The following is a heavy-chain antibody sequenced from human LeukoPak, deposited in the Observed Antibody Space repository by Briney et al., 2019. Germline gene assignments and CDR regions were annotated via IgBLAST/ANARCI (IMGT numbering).Heavy chain of an antibody. CDR1: GFTFSGSA. V-gene: IGHV3-73*01. Sequence: GGSLRLSCAASGFTFSGSAMHWVRQASGKGQEWVGRIRSKANSYATAYAASVEGSFTISRDDSKNTAYLQMNSLKTEDTAVYYCTRQGYGDYDGYWGQGTLVTVSS. CDR3: TRQGYGDYDGY. D-gene: IGHD4-17*01. CDR2: IRSKANSYAT. J-gene: IGHJ4*02.